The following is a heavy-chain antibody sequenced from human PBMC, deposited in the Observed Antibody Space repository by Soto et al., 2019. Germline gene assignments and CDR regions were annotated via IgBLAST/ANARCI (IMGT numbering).Heavy chain of an antibody. Sequence: QVQLVESGGGVVQPGRSLRLSCAASGFTFSSYAMHWVRQAPGKGLEWVAVISYDGSNKYYADSVKGRFTISRDNSMNTLYLQMNSLRAEDTAVYYCARDEQLTSYYYDGMDVWGQGTTVTVSS. J-gene: IGHJ6*02. V-gene: IGHV3-30-3*01. CDR3: ARDEQLTSYYYDGMDV. D-gene: IGHD6-6*01. CDR2: ISYDGSNK. CDR1: GFTFSSYA.